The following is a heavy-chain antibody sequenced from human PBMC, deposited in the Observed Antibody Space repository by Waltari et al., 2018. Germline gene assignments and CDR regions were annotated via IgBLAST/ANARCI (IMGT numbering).Heavy chain of an antibody. CDR3: ARDANNYSSSLWFDP. CDR1: GGSISSHY. Sequence: QVQLQESGPGLVKPSETLSLTCTVPGGSISSHYWSWIRQPPGKGLEWIGYIYYSGSTNYNPSLKSRVTISVDTSKNQFSLKLSSVTAADTAVYYCARDANNYSSSLWFDPWGQGTLVTVSS. J-gene: IGHJ5*02. D-gene: IGHD6-6*01. CDR2: IYYSGST. V-gene: IGHV4-59*11.